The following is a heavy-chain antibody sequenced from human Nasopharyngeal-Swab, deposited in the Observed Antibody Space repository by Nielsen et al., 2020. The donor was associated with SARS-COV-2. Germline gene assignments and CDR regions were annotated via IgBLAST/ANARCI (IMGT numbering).Heavy chain of an antibody. CDR3: ARARDWRSYFYYYYMDV. CDR1: GGSVSTGSYY. CDR2: IYNNGST. D-gene: IGHD3/OR15-3a*01. V-gene: IGHV4-61*01. Sequence: SETLSLTCTVSGGSVSTGSYYWTWIRQPPGKGLEWLGYIYNNGSTKYNPSLKSRVTISVDTSKNQFSLKLNSVTAAETAVYYCARARDWRSYFYYYYMDVWGNGTTVTVSS. J-gene: IGHJ6*03.